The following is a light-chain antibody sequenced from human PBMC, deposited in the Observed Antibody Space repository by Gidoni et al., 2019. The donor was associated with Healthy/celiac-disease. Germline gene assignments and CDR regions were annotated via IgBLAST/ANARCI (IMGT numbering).Light chain of an antibody. CDR3: QQRSNWPPGLT. CDR2: DAS. J-gene: IGKJ4*01. V-gene: IGKV3-11*01. CDR1: QSVSSY. Sequence: DIVLTQSPAILSLSPGERATLSCRASQSVSSYLAWYQQKPGQAPRLLIYDASNRATGIPARFSGSGSGTDFTLTISSLEPEDFAVYYCQQRSNWPPGLTFGGGTKVEIK.